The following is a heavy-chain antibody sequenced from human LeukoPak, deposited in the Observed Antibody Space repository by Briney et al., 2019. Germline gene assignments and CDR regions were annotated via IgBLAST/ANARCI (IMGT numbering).Heavy chain of an antibody. D-gene: IGHD6-19*01. J-gene: IGHJ4*02. Sequence: PGGSLGLSCAASGFTFSTYSMNWVRQAPGKGLEWVSYISSSSSTIYYADSVKGRFTISRDNAGKSLFLQINSLRAEDTAVYYCARTWNNGGWYVTFDYWGQGTLVTVSS. CDR1: GFTFSTYS. CDR3: ARTWNNGGWYVTFDY. CDR2: ISSSSSTI. V-gene: IGHV3-48*04.